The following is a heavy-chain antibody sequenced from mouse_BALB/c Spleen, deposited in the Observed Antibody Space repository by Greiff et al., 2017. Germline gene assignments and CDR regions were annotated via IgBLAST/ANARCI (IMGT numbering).Heavy chain of an antibody. V-gene: IGHV14-3*02. CDR3: ARGGGKTWFAY. CDR2: IDPANGNT. CDR1: GFNIKDTY. J-gene: IGHJ3*01. D-gene: IGHD1-1*02. Sequence: EVKLMESGAELVKPGASVKLSCTASGFNIKDTYMHWVKQRPEQGLEWIGRIDPANGNTKYDPKFQGKATITADTSSNTAYLQLSSLTSEDTAVYYCARGGGKTWFAYWGQGTLVTVSA.